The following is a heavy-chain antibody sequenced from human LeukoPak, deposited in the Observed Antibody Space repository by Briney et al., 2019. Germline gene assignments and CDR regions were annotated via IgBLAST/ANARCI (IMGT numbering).Heavy chain of an antibody. Sequence: ASVKVSCKASGYTFTSYDINWVRQATGQGLEWMGWMNPNSGNTGYAQKFQGRVTMARNTSISTAYMELSSLRSEHTTVYYCARGRWNVCPDYWGQGTLVTVSS. V-gene: IGHV1-8*01. CDR1: GYTFTSYD. CDR2: MNPNSGNT. CDR3: ARGRWNVCPDY. D-gene: IGHD1-1*01. J-gene: IGHJ4*02.